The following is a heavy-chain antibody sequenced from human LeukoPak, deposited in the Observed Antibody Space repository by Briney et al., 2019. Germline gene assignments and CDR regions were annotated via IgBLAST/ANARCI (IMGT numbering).Heavy chain of an antibody. J-gene: IGHJ3*02. CDR1: GFTFSAYW. V-gene: IGHV3-7*01. Sequence: PGGSLRLSCVASGFTFSAYWMTWVRQAPGKGLDWMANIRLDGSENYYVDSVRGRFTISRDNAKNSLYLQMNSLRAEDTAVYYCARRARYCTSTSCDPIGAFDIWGQGTMVTVSS. CDR3: ARRARYCTSTSCDPIGAFDI. CDR2: IRLDGSEN. D-gene: IGHD2-2*01.